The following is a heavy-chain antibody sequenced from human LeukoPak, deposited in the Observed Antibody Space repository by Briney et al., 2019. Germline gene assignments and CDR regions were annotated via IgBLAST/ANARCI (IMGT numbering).Heavy chain of an antibody. J-gene: IGHJ4*02. CDR1: GFTFSSYW. CDR2: VKQDGSEK. V-gene: IGHV3-7*01. D-gene: IGHD1-1*01. CDR3: ARVQLERVPDY. Sequence: RGGSLRLSCAASGFTFSSYWMSWVRQAPGKGLDWVANVKQDGSEKYYVDSVKGRFTISRDNAKNSLYLQMNSLRAEDTAVYYCARVQLERVPDYWGQGTLVTVSS.